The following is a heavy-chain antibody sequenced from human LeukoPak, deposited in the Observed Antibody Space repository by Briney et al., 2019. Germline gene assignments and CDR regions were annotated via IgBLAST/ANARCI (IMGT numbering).Heavy chain of an antibody. D-gene: IGHD6-19*01. V-gene: IGHV3-30*02. CDR1: GFTFSSYG. J-gene: IGHJ6*03. Sequence: SGGSLRLSCAASGFTFSSYGMHWVRQAPGKGLEWVAFIRYDGSNKYYADSVKGRFTISRDNSKNTLYLQMNSLRAEDTAVYYCAKDYTGDSSGWYSDYYYYYMDVWGKGTTVTISS. CDR2: IRYDGSNK. CDR3: AKDYTGDSSGWYSDYYYYYMDV.